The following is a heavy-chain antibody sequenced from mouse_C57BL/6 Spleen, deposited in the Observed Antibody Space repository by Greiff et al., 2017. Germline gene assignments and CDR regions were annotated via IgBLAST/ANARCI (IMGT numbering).Heavy chain of an antibody. J-gene: IGHJ4*01. Sequence: EVQGVESGGGLVKPGGSLKLSCAASGFTFSDYGMHWVRQAPEKGLEWVAYISSGSSTIYYAATVKGRFTISRDNAKNTLFLQMTSLRSEDTAMEYCARRTYYYGSSYYAMDYWGQGTSVTVSS. V-gene: IGHV5-17*01. CDR2: ISSGSSTI. CDR3: ARRTYYYGSSYYAMDY. D-gene: IGHD1-1*01. CDR1: GFTFSDYG.